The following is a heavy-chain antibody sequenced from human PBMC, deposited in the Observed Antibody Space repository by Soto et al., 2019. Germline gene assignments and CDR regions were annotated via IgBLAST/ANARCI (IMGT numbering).Heavy chain of an antibody. J-gene: IGHJ4*02. Sequence: EVQLLESGGGLVQPGRSLRLSCAVSGFTFSSHAMSWVRQAPGKGLECVSSITGSGASSYYADSVKGRFTISRDKSKNTLYLQMNSLRAEDTAVYYCAKDLQFSGWLSAQTFDYWAQGTQVTVSS. CDR3: AKDLQFSGWLSAQTFDY. CDR2: ITGSGASS. D-gene: IGHD6-19*01. V-gene: IGHV3-23*01. CDR1: GFTFSSHA.